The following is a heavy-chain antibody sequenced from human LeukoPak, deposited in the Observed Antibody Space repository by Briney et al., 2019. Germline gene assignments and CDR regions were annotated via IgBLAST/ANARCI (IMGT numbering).Heavy chain of an antibody. CDR3: AAASSSTSAGYFQD. CDR2: IYPGDSET. Sequence: GESLKISCEGSGYIFTTYWIGWVRRMPGKGLEWMGAIYPGDSETTYSPSFQGQVTISVDKSIRTAYLQWSSLKASDSAIYYCAAASSSTSAGYFQDWGQGTLVNVSS. V-gene: IGHV5-51*01. D-gene: IGHD2-2*01. CDR1: GYIFTTYW. J-gene: IGHJ1*01.